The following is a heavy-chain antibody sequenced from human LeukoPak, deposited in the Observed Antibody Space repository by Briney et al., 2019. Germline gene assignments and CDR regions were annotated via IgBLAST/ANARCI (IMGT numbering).Heavy chain of an antibody. CDR2: ISSSGSSGTTT. D-gene: IGHD6-19*01. CDR3: NWLGNSDAFEI. Sequence: GGSLRLSCAAPGFTFSDYYVTWIRQAPGKGLEWVSYISSSGSSGTTTHYADSVKGRFTISRDNAKNSLYLQMNSLRAEDTAVYYCNWLGNSDAFEIWGQGTMVTVSS. V-gene: IGHV3-11*04. J-gene: IGHJ3*02. CDR1: GFTFSDYY.